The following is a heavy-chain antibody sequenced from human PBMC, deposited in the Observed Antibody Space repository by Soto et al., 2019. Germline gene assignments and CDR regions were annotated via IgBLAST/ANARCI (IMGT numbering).Heavy chain of an antibody. CDR3: TKVPSSGDYYYFDY. Sequence: SLRLSCAASGFTFNIYAMSWVRQAPGKGLEWVSSIRNSGADTYYPDSVKGRFTISRDNSKNTLYLQMNSLRAEDTAVYYCTKVPSSGDYYYFDYWGQGALVTVSS. CDR1: GFTFNIYA. J-gene: IGHJ4*02. CDR2: IRNSGADT. V-gene: IGHV3-23*01. D-gene: IGHD4-17*01.